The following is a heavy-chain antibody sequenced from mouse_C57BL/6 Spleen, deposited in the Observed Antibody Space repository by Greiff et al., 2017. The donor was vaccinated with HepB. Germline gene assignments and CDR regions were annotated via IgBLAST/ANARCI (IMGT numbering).Heavy chain of an antibody. CDR2: INPSSGYT. V-gene: IGHV1-4*01. CDR3: ASITTVVADY. Sequence: VKLQESGAELARPGASVKMSCKASGYTFTSYTMHWVKQRPGQGLEWIGYINPSSGYTKYNQKFKDKATLTADKSSSTAYMQLSSLTSEDSAVYYCASITTVVADYWGQGTTLTVSS. CDR1: GYTFTSYT. D-gene: IGHD1-1*01. J-gene: IGHJ2*01.